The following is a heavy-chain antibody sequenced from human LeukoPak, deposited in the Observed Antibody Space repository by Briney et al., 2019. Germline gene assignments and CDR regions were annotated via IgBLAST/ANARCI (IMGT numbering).Heavy chain of an antibody. V-gene: IGHV4-39*07. D-gene: IGHD2-15*01. J-gene: IGHJ6*02. CDR1: GGSISSTSYY. Sequence: PSETLSLTCTVSGGSISSTSYYWGWIRQPPGKGLEWIGSIYYTLSTYYNASFMSRVTISEDTSKNQFSLKLSSVTAADTAVYFCARVSGDYYYGMDVWGQGTTVTVSS. CDR3: ARVSGDYYYGMDV. CDR2: IYYTLST.